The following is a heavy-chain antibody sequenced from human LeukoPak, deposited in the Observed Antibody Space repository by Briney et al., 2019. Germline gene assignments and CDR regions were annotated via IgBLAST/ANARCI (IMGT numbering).Heavy chain of an antibody. V-gene: IGHV1-69*01. CDR1: GGTFSNYA. J-gene: IGHJ6*03. Sequence: SVKVSCKASGGTFSNYAISWVRQAPGQGLEWMGGIIPIFGTANYAQKFQGRVTITADESTSTAYMELSSLRSEDTAVYYCARVGYIVGATANYFYMDVWGEGTTVTVSS. D-gene: IGHD1-26*01. CDR2: IIPIFGTA. CDR3: ARVGYIVGATANYFYMDV.